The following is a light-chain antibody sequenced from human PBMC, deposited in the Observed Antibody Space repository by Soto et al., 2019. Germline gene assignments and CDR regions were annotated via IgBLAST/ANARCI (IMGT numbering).Light chain of an antibody. V-gene: IGKV1-5*01. J-gene: IGKJ1*01. Sequence: DIQMIQSPSTLSASVGDRVTVTCRSSQTIGSWLVWYQQKPGRAHKLLIFDASSLESGVPSRFSGNGSRTEFTLTISGLQPDDFASYYCQQYNSYSGMFGQVTKVDIK. CDR3: QQYNSYSGM. CDR1: QTIGSW. CDR2: DAS.